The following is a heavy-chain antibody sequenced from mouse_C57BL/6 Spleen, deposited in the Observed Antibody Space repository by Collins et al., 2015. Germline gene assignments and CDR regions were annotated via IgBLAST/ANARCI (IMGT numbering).Heavy chain of an antibody. Sequence: MHWVKQRPGQGLEWIGMIHPNSGSTNYNEKFKSKATLTVDKSSSTAYMQLSSLTSEDSAVYYCARSGYYGSNVYWYFDVWGTGTTVTVSS. V-gene: IGHV1-64*01. D-gene: IGHD1-1*01. CDR2: IHPNSGST. J-gene: IGHJ1*03. CDR3: ARSGYYGSNVYWYFDV.